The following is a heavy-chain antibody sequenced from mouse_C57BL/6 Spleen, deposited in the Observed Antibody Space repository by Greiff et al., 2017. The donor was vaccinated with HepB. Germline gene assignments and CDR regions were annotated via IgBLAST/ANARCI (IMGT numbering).Heavy chain of an antibody. J-gene: IGHJ3*01. CDR1: GFNIKDYY. V-gene: IGHV14-1*01. Sequence: VQLQQSGAELVRPGASVKLSCTASGFNIKDYYMHWVKQRPEQGLEWIGRIDPEDGDTEYAPKFQGKATMTADTSSNTAYLQLSSLTSEATAVYYCTLGSSSSWFAYWGQGTLVTVSA. CDR3: TLGSSSSWFAY. CDR2: IDPEDGDT. D-gene: IGHD1-1*01.